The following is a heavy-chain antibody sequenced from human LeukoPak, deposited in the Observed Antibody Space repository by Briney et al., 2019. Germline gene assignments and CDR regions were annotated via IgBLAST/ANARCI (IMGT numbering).Heavy chain of an antibody. D-gene: IGHD3-10*01. J-gene: IGHJ5*02. CDR2: IYYSGKN. V-gene: IGHV4-39*01. Sequence: SETLSLTXTVSGGSISSSSYYWGWIRQPPGNGLEWIGSIYYSGKNYYTPSLESRVTISVDTSKNQFSLKLTSVTAADTAVYYCARLTYYYGSGSYPWFDPWGQGTLVTVSS. CDR3: ARLTYYYGSGSYPWFDP. CDR1: GGSISSSSYY.